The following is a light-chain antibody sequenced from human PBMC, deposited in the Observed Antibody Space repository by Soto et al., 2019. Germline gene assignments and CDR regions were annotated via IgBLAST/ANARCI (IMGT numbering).Light chain of an antibody. CDR1: SSDVGNGYDS. J-gene: IGLJ1*01. CDR2: EIF. V-gene: IGLV2-23*02. Sequence: QSALTQPASVSGCPGQSITISCSGSSSDVGNGYDSVSWYQQHPGKAPKLIIYEIFRRPSGVSDRFSGSKSGNTASLTISGLQPEDEADYYCCSYAGSSTYVFGIGTKVTVL. CDR3: CSYAGSSTYV.